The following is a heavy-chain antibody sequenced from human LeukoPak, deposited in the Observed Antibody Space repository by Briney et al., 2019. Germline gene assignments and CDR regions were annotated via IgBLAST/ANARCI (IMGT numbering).Heavy chain of an antibody. CDR1: GFTFSSYA. V-gene: IGHV3-23*01. Sequence: GGSLRLSCAASGFTFSSYAMSWVRQAPGKGLEWVSAIGSSGGSTYYADSVKGRFTISRDNSKNTLYLQTNSLRAEDTAVYYCAKEGSGWHFDYWGQGTLVTVSS. CDR2: IGSSGGST. D-gene: IGHD6-25*01. CDR3: AKEGSGWHFDY. J-gene: IGHJ4*02.